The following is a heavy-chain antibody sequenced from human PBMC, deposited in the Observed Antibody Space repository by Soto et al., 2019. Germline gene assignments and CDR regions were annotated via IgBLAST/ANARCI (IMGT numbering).Heavy chain of an antibody. V-gene: IGHV3-30-3*01. CDR3: XXDXXXXSXCDLGY. J-gene: IGHJ4*02. Sequence: QVQLVESGGGVVQPGRSLRLSCAASGFTFSNYIMHWVRQAPGKGLEWVAMILHDGNNKYYADSVKGRFTISRDNSKNTLYLQMNSLRTEDTAIYXXXXDXXXXSXCDLGYWGQGTLVTVSS. D-gene: IGHD2-21*01. CDR1: GFTFSNYI. CDR2: ILHDGNNK.